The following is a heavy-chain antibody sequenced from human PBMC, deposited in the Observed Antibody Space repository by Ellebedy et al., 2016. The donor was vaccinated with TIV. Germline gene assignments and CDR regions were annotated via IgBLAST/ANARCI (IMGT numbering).Heavy chain of an antibody. CDR2: IDSGGTT. CDR1: GFTVSSNY. CDR3: ARTFYLYYYDSSGYQAAPMDV. V-gene: IGHV3-53*01. D-gene: IGHD3-22*01. J-gene: IGHJ6*02. Sequence: GGSLRLSCAASGFTVSSNYMNWVRQAPGKGLEWVSVIDSGGTTYYADSVKGRFTISRDNSKNTLYLQMNGLRAEDTAVYYCARTFYLYYYDSSGYQAAPMDVWGQGTTVTVSS.